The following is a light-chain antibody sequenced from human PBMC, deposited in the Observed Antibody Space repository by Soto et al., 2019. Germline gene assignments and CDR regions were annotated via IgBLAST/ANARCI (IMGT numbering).Light chain of an antibody. CDR1: QSVGNN. CDR2: ATS. CDR3: QQYGDWPLT. Sequence: EIVLTQSPATLSVSPGERATLSCRASQSVGNNFAWYQQKPGQAPRLLIFATSTRATGVPARFSGSGSRTEFTLTISSLQSEDFAVYYCQQYGDWPLTFGGGAKVEIE. J-gene: IGKJ4*01. V-gene: IGKV3-15*01.